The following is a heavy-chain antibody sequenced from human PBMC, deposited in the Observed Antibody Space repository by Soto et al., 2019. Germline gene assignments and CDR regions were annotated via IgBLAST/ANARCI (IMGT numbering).Heavy chain of an antibody. J-gene: IGHJ6*03. CDR1: GFTFSSYA. V-gene: IGHV3-30*04. CDR2: ISYDGSNK. Sequence: GGSLRLSCAASGFTFSSYAMHWVRQAPGKGLEWVAVISYDGSNKYYADSVKGRFTISRDNSKNTLYLQMNSLRAEDTAVYYWARGNFKMPAPPPGWDYYYYYMDVWGKGTTVTVSS. D-gene: IGHD1-1*01. CDR3: ARGNFKMPAPPPGWDYYYYYMDV.